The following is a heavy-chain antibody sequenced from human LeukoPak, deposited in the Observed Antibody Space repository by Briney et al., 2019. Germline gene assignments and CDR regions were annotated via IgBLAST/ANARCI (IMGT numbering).Heavy chain of an antibody. J-gene: IGHJ4*02. CDR2: INPNSGGT. CDR1: GYTFTGYY. V-gene: IGHV1-2*02. Sequence: GASVKVSCKASGYTFTGYYMHWVRQAPGQGLEWMGWINPNSGGTNYAQKFQGRVTMTRDTSISTAYMELSRLRSDDTAVYYCARSQFMDYYGSGSYYADYWGQGTLVTVSS. CDR3: ARSQFMDYYGSGSYYADY. D-gene: IGHD3-10*01.